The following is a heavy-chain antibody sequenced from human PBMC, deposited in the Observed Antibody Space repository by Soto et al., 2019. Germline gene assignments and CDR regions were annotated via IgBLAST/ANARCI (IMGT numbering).Heavy chain of an antibody. CDR1: GFTFDDYG. V-gene: IGHV3-20*04. J-gene: IGHJ4*02. CDR2: INWNGGST. Sequence: GGSLRLSCAASGFTFDDYGMSWVRQAPGRGLEWVSGINWNGGSTGYAESVKGRFTTSRDNAKNSLYLQMNSLRAEDTALYYCARGVPLRYFDWLFPTLDYWGQGTLVTVSS. CDR3: ARGVPLRYFDWLFPTLDY. D-gene: IGHD3-9*01.